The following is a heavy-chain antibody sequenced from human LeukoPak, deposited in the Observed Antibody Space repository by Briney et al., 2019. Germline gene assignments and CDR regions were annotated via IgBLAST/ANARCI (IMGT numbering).Heavy chain of an antibody. D-gene: IGHD3-9*01. V-gene: IGHV1-8*01. CDR1: GYTFTSYD. CDR3: ARGGLRDILTAYYSYYGMDV. Sequence: ASVKVSCKASGYTFTSYDINWVRQATGQGLEWMGWMNPNSGNTGYAQKFQGRVTMTRNTSISTAYMELSSLRSEDTAVYYCARGGLRDILTAYYSYYGMDVWGQGTTVTVSS. J-gene: IGHJ6*02. CDR2: MNPNSGNT.